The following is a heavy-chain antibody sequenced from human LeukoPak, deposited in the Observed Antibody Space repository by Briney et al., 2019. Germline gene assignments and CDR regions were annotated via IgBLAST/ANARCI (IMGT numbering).Heavy chain of an antibody. J-gene: IGHJ5*02. CDR3: ARGSIWFGINWFDP. V-gene: IGHV3-11*04. CDR1: GFTFSDYY. CDR2: FISSGSTI. D-gene: IGHD3-10*01. Sequence: GGSLRLPCAASGFTFSDYYMTWIRQAPGKGLEWVSYFISSGSTIYYSDSVKGRFTISRDNAKNSLYLQMNSLRAEDTAVYYCARGSIWFGINWFDPWGQGTLVTVSS.